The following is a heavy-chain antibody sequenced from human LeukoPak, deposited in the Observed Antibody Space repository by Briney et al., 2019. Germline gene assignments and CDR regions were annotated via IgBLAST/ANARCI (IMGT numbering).Heavy chain of an antibody. Sequence: SETLSLTCTVSGGSISSYYWSWIRQAPGKGLEWIGYIYYSGSTNYNPSLKSRVTIAVDTSKNQFSLKLSSVTAADTAVYYCARLRPGYYDSSGYYFDYWGQGTLVTVSS. CDR1: GGSISSYY. CDR2: IYYSGST. CDR3: ARLRPGYYDSSGYYFDY. J-gene: IGHJ4*02. V-gene: IGHV4-59*08. D-gene: IGHD3-22*01.